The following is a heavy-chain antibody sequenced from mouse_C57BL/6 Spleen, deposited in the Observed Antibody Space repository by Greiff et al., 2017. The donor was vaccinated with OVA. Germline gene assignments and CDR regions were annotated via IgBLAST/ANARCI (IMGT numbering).Heavy chain of an antibody. V-gene: IGHV5-9-1*02. CDR3: TRDDYSNYYFDY. Sequence: EVQLVESGAGLVKPGGSLKLSCAASGFTFSSYAMSWVRQTPEKRLEWVAYISSGGDYIYYADTVKGRFTISRDNARNTLCLQMSSLKSEDTAMYYCTRDDYSNYYFDYWGQGTTLTVSS. CDR2: ISSGGDYI. CDR1: GFTFSSYA. D-gene: IGHD2-5*01. J-gene: IGHJ2*01.